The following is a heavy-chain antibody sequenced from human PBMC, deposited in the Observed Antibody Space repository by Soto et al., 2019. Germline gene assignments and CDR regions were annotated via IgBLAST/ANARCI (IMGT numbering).Heavy chain of an antibody. Sequence: QVQLVESGGGLVKPGGSLTLSCAASGFTFSDYYMSWIRQAPGKGLEWVSYISSSSSYTNYADSVKGRFTTSRDNPKTSLYLQTNSLRAEETAVYYCARSVAAAGTHAYGMDVWGQETTVTVSS. D-gene: IGHD6-13*01. CDR2: ISSSSSYT. CDR1: GFTFSDYY. J-gene: IGHJ6*02. CDR3: ARSVAAAGTHAYGMDV. V-gene: IGHV3-11*05.